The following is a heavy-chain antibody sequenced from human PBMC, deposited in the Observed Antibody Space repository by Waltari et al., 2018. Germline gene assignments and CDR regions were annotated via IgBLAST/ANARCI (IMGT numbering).Heavy chain of an antibody. V-gene: IGHV4-39*01. J-gene: IGHJ4*02. CDR3: VRRSYYEGFDY. CDR2: MYSSGRT. CDR1: GDSISRSRNS. D-gene: IGHD3-22*01. Sequence: QLQLQQSGPSLVNPSATLSLHCTVSGDSISRSRNSWGCNRQPPGKGLEWIGSMYSSGRTFYPPSLKSRVTISVDTPKNQFSLRLSSVTAADTAVYYCVRRSYYEGFDYWGQGTLVTVSS.